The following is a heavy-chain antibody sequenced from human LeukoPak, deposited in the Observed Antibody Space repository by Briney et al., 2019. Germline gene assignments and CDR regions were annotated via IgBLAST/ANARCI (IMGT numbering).Heavy chain of an antibody. Sequence: GRSLRLSCAASGFTFSSYGMHWVRQAPGKGLEWVAVISYDGSNKYYADSVKGRFTISRDNSKNTLYPQMNSLRAEDTAVYYCAKGGNDYGEYWGQGTLVTVSS. CDR2: ISYDGSNK. CDR3: AKGGNDYGEY. V-gene: IGHV3-30*18. J-gene: IGHJ4*02. CDR1: GFTFSSYG.